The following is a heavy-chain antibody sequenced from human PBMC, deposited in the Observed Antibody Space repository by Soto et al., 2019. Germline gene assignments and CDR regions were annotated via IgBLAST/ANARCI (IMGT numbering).Heavy chain of an antibody. CDR3: ARGFGPYNILTGYYRFYYYYYMDV. Sequence: VASVKVSCKASGYTFTSYDINWVRQATGQGLEWMGWMNPNSGNTGYAQKFQGRVTMTRNTSISTAYMELSSLRSEDTAVYYCARGFGPYNILTGYYRFYYYYYMDVWGKGTKVTVS. J-gene: IGHJ6*03. CDR2: MNPNSGNT. CDR1: GYTFTSYD. V-gene: IGHV1-8*01. D-gene: IGHD3-9*01.